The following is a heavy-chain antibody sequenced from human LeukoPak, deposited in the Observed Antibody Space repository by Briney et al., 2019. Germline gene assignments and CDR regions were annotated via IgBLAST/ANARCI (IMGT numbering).Heavy chain of an antibody. J-gene: IGHJ6*02. CDR1: GYTFTSYG. CDR2: ISAYNGNT. CDR3: ARDDYDILTGLLNYYYGMDV. Sequence: ASVKVSCKASGYTFTSYGISWVRQAPGQGLEWMGWISAYNGNTNYAQKLRGRVTMTTDTSTSTAYMELRSLRSDDTAVYYCARDDYDILTGLLNYYYGMDVWGQGTTVTVSS. D-gene: IGHD3-9*01. V-gene: IGHV1-18*01.